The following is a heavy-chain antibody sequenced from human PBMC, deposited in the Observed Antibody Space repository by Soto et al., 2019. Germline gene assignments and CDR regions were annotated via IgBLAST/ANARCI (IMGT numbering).Heavy chain of an antibody. CDR3: ARDPSGSGLDY. J-gene: IGHJ4*02. V-gene: IGHV3-13*01. CDR1: GFAFSNYD. CDR2: IGTAGDR. Sequence: EVQLVESGGGLVQPGGSLRLSCAASGFAFSNYDMHWVRQAPGKGLEWVSAIGTAGDRHYPGSVKGRFTIPRENAKNSLYLQTNSLRAEDTAVYYCARDPSGSGLDYWGQGTLVTVSS. D-gene: IGHD6-19*01.